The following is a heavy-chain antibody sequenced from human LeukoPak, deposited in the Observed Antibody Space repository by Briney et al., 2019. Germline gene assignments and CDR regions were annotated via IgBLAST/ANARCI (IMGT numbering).Heavy chain of an antibody. CDR2: ISSSSSSTI. Sequence: GGSLRLSCAASGFTFSSYSMNWVRQAPGKGLEWVSYISSSSSSTIYYADSVKGRFTISRDNAKNSLYLQMNSLRDEDTAVYYCARKDSSGYEVLDYWGQGTLVTVSS. CDR1: GFTFSSYS. V-gene: IGHV3-48*02. D-gene: IGHD3-22*01. J-gene: IGHJ4*02. CDR3: ARKDSSGYEVLDY.